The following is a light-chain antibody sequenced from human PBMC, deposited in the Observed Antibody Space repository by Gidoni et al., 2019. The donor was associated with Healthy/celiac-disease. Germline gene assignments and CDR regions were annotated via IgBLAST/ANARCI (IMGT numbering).Light chain of an antibody. J-gene: IGKJ3*01. Sequence: EIVLTQSPGTLSLSPGERATLSCRASQSVSSSYLAWYQQKPGQAPRLLLYGASSRATGIPDRFSGSGSVTDFTLTISRLEPEDFAVYYCQQYGSSLVFGPGTKVDIK. CDR1: QSVSSSY. CDR3: QQYGSSLV. V-gene: IGKV3-20*01. CDR2: GAS.